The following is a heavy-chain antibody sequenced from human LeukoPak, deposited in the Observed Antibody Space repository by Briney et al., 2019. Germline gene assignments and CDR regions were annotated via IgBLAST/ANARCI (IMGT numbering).Heavy chain of an antibody. D-gene: IGHD3-9*01. J-gene: IGHJ4*02. CDR1: GVSISSSNSY. CDR2: IYYTGNT. CDR3: VTSRDDILTGYYWDTLYYFDS. Sequence: PSETLSLTCTVPGVSISSSNSYWGWIRQPPGKGLEWIGSIYYTGNTYYNPSLKSRVTISVDTSKNQFSLKLSSVTAADTAVYYCVTSRDDILTGYYWDTLYYFDSWGQGTLVTVSS. V-gene: IGHV4-39*07.